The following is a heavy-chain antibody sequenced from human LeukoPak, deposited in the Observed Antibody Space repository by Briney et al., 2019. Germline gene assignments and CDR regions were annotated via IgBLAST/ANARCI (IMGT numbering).Heavy chain of an antibody. J-gene: IGHJ4*02. CDR1: DFNFNTYT. D-gene: IGHD2-21*02. V-gene: IGHV3-21*01. Sequence: KPGGSLRLSCTVSDFNFNTYTIDWVRQAPGKGLEWVSSISSRSSYIYYADALRDRFSTSRDNAKNSVYLQMDGLRVEDTAVYYRAKIDDYYKHFDSWGQGTLVTVSS. CDR3: AKIDDYYKHFDS. CDR2: ISSRSSYI.